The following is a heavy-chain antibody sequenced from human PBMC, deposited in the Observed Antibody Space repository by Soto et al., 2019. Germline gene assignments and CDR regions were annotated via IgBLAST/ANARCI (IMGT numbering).Heavy chain of an antibody. CDR2: IGTAGDT. CDR1: GFTFSSYD. V-gene: IGHV3-13*04. J-gene: IGHJ6*02. D-gene: IGHD3-10*01. Sequence: EVQLVESGGGLVQPGGSLRLSCAASGFTFSSYDMHWVRQATGKGLEWVSAIGTAGDTYYPGSVKGRFTITRENAKNSLYLQTNSLRAGDTAVYYCARRLGTMIRGLISYYYAMDVWGQGTTVTVSS. CDR3: ARRLGTMIRGLISYYYAMDV.